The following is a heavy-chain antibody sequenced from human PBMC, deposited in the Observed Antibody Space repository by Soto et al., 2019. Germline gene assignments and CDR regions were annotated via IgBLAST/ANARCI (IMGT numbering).Heavy chain of an antibody. CDR1: GFTFGSYA. V-gene: IGHV3-23*01. Sequence: EVQLLESGGGLVQPGGSLRLSCATSGFTFGSYALTWVRQAPGKGPEWVSAISGSGGSTYYADSVKGRFTISRDSSKSTLYLQMNSLGAEDTAVYYCAKTALSVAVAGKRYFDVWGRGTLITVSS. D-gene: IGHD6-19*01. J-gene: IGHJ2*01. CDR3: AKTALSVAVAGKRYFDV. CDR2: ISGSGGST.